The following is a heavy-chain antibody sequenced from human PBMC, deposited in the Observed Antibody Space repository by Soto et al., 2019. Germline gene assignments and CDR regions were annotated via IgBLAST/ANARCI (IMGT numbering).Heavy chain of an antibody. CDR1: GFTFSSYG. V-gene: IGHV3-30*18. CDR2: ISYDGSNK. CDR3: AKESGSSFDY. D-gene: IGHD6-6*01. Sequence: GGSMRLSCGASGFTFSSYGMHWVRQAPGKGLEWVAVISYDGSNKYYADSVKGRFTISRDNSKNTLYLQMNSLRAEDTAVYYCAKESGSSFDYWGQGTLVTVSS. J-gene: IGHJ4*02.